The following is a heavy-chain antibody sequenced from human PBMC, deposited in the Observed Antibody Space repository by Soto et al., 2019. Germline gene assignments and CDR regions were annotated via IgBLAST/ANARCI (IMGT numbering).Heavy chain of an antibody. CDR2: VGTGSTA. D-gene: IGHD3-22*01. J-gene: IGHJ3*01. CDR1: GFTFSSYA. V-gene: IGHV3-23*01. Sequence: GGSLRLSCAASGFTFSSYAMSWVRQAPGKGLEWVSAVGTGSTAYYADSVEGRFTISRDNAKNSLYLQMNSLRAEDTAVYYCARDQLYYNDISGRPLNAFDVWGQGTMVPVSS. CDR3: ARDQLYYNDISGRPLNAFDV.